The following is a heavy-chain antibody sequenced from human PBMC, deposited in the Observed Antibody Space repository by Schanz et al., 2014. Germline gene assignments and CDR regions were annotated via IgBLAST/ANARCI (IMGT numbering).Heavy chain of an antibody. J-gene: IGHJ5*02. Sequence: QVQLVESGGGVVQPGRSLRLSCATSGLNFDYYGMNWVRQAPGKGLEWVAVMSYDGSNKYYADSVKGRFTISRDTPKNTLYVQMNSLRDEDTAVYYCASARCFTCPDYWFAPWGQGTLVTVSS. V-gene: IGHV3-30*19. D-gene: IGHD3-16*01. CDR2: MSYDGSNK. CDR1: GLNFDYYG. CDR3: ASARCFTCPDYWFAP.